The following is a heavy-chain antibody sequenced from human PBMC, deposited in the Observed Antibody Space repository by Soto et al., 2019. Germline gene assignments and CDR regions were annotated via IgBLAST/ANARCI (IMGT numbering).Heavy chain of an antibody. CDR2: IIPIFGTA. Sequence: ASVKVSCKASGGTFSSYAISWVRQAPGQGLEWMGGIIPIFGTANYAQKFQGRVTITADKSTSTAYMELSSLRSEDTAVYYCARDSDYYDILTGQSRSWFDPWGQGTLVTVSA. D-gene: IGHD3-9*01. V-gene: IGHV1-69*06. CDR3: ARDSDYYDILTGQSRSWFDP. CDR1: GGTFSSYA. J-gene: IGHJ5*02.